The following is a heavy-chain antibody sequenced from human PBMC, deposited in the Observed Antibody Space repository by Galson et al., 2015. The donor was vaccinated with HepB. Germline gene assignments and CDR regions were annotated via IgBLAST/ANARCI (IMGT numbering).Heavy chain of an antibody. CDR3: ARQVDNWFDP. Sequence: SLRLSCAASGFTFTPFWMHWVRQTPEKGLVSVSRINSDGTSKNYADSVKGRFTISRDNAKNTLYLQMNSLRAEDTAVYYCARQVDNWFDPWGQGTLVTVSS. CDR1: GFTFTPFW. J-gene: IGHJ5*02. V-gene: IGHV3-74*01. CDR2: INSDGTSK.